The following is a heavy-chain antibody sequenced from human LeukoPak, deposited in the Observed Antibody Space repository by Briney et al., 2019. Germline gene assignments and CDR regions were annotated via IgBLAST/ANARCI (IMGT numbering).Heavy chain of an antibody. D-gene: IGHD5-12*01. V-gene: IGHV3-30*18. Sequence: GGSLRLSCAASGFIFRNYGMHWVRQAPGKGLEWVAVISIDGSEKYYADSVKGRFTISRDNSKNTLYLQMNSLRGDDTAVYYCANPQSRGYDYLDYWGQRPLVTVSS. CDR3: ANPQSRGYDYLDY. CDR1: GFIFRNYG. CDR2: ISIDGSEK. J-gene: IGHJ4*02.